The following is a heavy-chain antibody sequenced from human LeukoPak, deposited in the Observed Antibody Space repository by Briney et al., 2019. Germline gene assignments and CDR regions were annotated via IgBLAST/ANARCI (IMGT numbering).Heavy chain of an antibody. D-gene: IGHD6-25*01. V-gene: IGHV3-48*03. Sequence: GGSLRLSCAASGFTFSSYEMNWVRQAPGKGLEWLSYISSSGSTKYYADSVKGRFTISRDNAKNSLYLHMDSLRAEDTALYYCASQKGRIAAAVDYWGQGTLVTVPS. J-gene: IGHJ4*02. CDR1: GFTFSSYE. CDR3: ASQKGRIAAAVDY. CDR2: ISSSGSTK.